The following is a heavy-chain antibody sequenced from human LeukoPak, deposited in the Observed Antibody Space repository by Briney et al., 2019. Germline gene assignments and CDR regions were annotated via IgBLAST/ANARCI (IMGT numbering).Heavy chain of an antibody. CDR2: IIPIFGTA. CDR3: ASHRLTISGSYYGAFDY. CDR1: GGTFSSYA. J-gene: IGHJ4*02. D-gene: IGHD1-26*01. V-gene: IGHV1-69*13. Sequence: SVKVSCKASGGTFSSYAISWVRQAPGRGLEWMGGIIPIFGTANYAQKFQGRVTITADESTSTAYMELSSLRSEDTAVYYCASHRLTISGSYYGAFDYWGQGTLVTVSS.